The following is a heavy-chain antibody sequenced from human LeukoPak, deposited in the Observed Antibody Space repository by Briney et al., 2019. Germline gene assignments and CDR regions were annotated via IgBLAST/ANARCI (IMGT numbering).Heavy chain of an antibody. V-gene: IGHV1-2*02. CDR1: GYTFTGYY. J-gene: IGHJ5*02. D-gene: IGHD3-3*01. CDR2: INPNSGGT. Sequence: ASVTVSCKTSGYTFTGYYMHWVRQAPGQGLEWMGWINPNSGGTNYAQKFQGRVTMPRDTSISTAYMEVSRLRADDTAVYYCARGLEWLTRRHTWFDPWGQGTLVTVSS. CDR3: ARGLEWLTRRHTWFDP.